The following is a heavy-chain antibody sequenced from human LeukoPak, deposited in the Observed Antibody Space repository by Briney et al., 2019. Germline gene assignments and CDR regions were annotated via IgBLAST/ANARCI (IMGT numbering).Heavy chain of an antibody. V-gene: IGHV1-8*03. CDR1: GYTFTSYD. D-gene: IGHD3-10*01. J-gene: IGHJ4*02. CDR3: ARASRMVRGVY. CDR2: MNPNSGNT. Sequence: ASVKVSCKASGYTFTSYDINWLRQATGQGLEWMGWMNPNSGNTGYAQKFQGRVTITRNTSISTAYMELSSLRSEDTAVYYCARASRMVRGVYWGQGTLVTVSS.